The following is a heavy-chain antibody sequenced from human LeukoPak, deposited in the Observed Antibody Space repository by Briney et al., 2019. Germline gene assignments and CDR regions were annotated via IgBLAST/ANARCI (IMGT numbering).Heavy chain of an antibody. CDR2: IGGRDGGT. CDR3: AKWGDYDILTGYYDSDY. CDR1: GFIFSNYA. D-gene: IGHD3-9*01. Sequence: PGGSLRLSCAASGFIFSNYAMSWVRQAPGKGLEWVSAIGGRDGGTYYADSVKGRFTVSRDDPKNTLYLQMNTLRAEDTVVYYCAKWGDYDILTGYYDSDYWGQGTLVTVSS. V-gene: IGHV3-23*01. J-gene: IGHJ4*02.